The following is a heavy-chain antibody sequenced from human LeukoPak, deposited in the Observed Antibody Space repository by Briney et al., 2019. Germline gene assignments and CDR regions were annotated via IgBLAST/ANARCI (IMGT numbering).Heavy chain of an antibody. CDR3: ARVSLDFYDRSGYYYFDY. CDR1: GGSMNTYY. D-gene: IGHD3-22*01. CDR2: IYYSGST. V-gene: IGHV4-59*01. J-gene: IGHJ4*02. Sequence: PSETLSLTCTVTGGSMNTYYWSWIRHPPGKGLEWIGYIYYSGSTSYSPSLKSRVTMSVDTSKNQFSLNLRSVTAVDTAVYYCARVSLDFYDRSGYYYFDYWGQGTLATVSS.